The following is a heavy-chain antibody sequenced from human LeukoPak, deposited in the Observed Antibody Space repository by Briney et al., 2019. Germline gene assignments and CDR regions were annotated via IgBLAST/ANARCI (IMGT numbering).Heavy chain of an antibody. Sequence: ASVKVSCKASGYTFTGYYMHWVRQAPGQGLEWMGWINPNSGGTNYAQKFQGRVTMTRDTSISTAYMELSRLRSDDTAVYYCARIPDYGDYFWFDPWGQGTLVTVSS. CDR2: INPNSGGT. V-gene: IGHV1-2*02. CDR3: ARIPDYGDYFWFDP. D-gene: IGHD4-17*01. J-gene: IGHJ5*02. CDR1: GYTFTGYY.